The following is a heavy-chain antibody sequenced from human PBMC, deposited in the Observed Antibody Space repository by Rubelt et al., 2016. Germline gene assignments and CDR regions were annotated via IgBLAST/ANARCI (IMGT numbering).Heavy chain of an antibody. J-gene: IGHJ4*02. CDR3: ARDVGDRIYYFDY. CDR2: IKEDGSEK. Sequence: QLGMRGGGLVQPGGSLRLACGASGFSLSNFWMGWVRQAPGKGLEWVASIKEDGSEKKYVDSVKGRFVISRDNAKNSVHLQMNSLRAEDTAVYYCARDVGDRIYYFDYWGQGTLVTVSS. V-gene: IGHV3-7*01. CDR1: GFSLSNFW. D-gene: IGHD3-10*01.